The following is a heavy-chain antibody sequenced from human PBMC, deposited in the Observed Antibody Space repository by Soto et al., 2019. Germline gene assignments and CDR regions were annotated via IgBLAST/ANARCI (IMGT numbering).Heavy chain of an antibody. CDR2: IYFSGNT. Sequence: PSETLSLTCSVSGGPIPSGGFYWSWIRQHPGKGLEWIGYIYFSGNTYYNPSLKSRVTISIEKSKTQISLKLNSVTAADTAVYYCARGPSTSDGLDVWCQGTTGTVFS. CDR1: GGPIPSGGFY. J-gene: IGHJ6*02. V-gene: IGHV4-31*02. D-gene: IGHD2-2*01. CDR3: ARGPSTSDGLDV.